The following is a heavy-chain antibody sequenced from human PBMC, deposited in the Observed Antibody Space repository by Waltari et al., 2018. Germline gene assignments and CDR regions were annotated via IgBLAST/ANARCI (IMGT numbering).Heavy chain of an antibody. J-gene: IGHJ4*02. CDR1: GFTFSSYW. CDR2: INQDGSEK. D-gene: IGHD6-6*01. V-gene: IGHV3-7*01. CDR3: ARCLGYTSSSGPFDH. Sequence: EVQLVESGGGLVQPGGSLRLSCEASGFTFSSYWMTWVRQAPGKGLEWVANINQDGSEKSYVDSVKGRFTIYRDNAKNSLFLQMNILRAEDTAVYYCARCLGYTSSSGPFDHWGQGTLVPVSA.